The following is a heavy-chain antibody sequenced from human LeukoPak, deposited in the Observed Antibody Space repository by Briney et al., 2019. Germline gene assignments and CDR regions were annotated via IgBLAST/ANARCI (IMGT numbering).Heavy chain of an antibody. CDR1: GFTFSTYW. CDR2: ISQDGSEK. V-gene: IGHV3-7*01. D-gene: IGHD6-13*01. Sequence: GGSLRLSCSASGFTFSTYWMNWVRQTPGKGLEWVANISQDGSEKYYVDSVKGRFTISRDNAKNSLYLQVNSLRAEDTAVYYCARSIAAAGNANFDYWGQGTLVTVSS. CDR3: ARSIAAAGNANFDY. J-gene: IGHJ4*02.